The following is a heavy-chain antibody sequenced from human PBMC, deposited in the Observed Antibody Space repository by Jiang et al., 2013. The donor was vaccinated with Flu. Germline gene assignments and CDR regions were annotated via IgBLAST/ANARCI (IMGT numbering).Heavy chain of an antibody. D-gene: IGHD3-22*01. Sequence: KSRVTISVDTSKNQFSLKLSSVTAADTAVYYCAGTLDYYDSSGYGFDYWGQGTLVTVSS. CDR3: AGTLDYYDSSGYGFDY. V-gene: IGHV4-59*01. J-gene: IGHJ4*02.